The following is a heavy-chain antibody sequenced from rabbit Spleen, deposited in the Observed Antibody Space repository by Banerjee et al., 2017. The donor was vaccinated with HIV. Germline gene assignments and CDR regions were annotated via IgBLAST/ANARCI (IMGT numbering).Heavy chain of an antibody. J-gene: IGHJ4*01. CDR1: GVSLNDKDV. Sequence: QQQLVESGGGLVKPGGTLTLTCKASGVSLNDKDVMCWVRQAPGKGLEWIACINASTGKPVYATWASGRFTISRTSSTTVTLRMTSLTAADRAAYFCARDLVGVIGWNFYLWGPGTLVTVS. CDR3: ARDLVGVIGWNFYL. V-gene: IGHV1S45*01. D-gene: IGHD1-1*01. CDR2: INASTGKP.